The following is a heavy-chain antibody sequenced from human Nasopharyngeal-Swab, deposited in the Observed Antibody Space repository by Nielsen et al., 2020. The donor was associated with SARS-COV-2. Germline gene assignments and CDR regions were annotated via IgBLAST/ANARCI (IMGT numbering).Heavy chain of an antibody. V-gene: IGHV1-24*01. J-gene: IGHJ5*01. CDR3: AIGPPGLTGYSGGWFDY. Sequence: ASVKVSCKVSGYTLTELSMHWVRQVPGKGLEWMGGFEPANVETFYAQRFQGRVTMTEDTSTDTAYMELSSLRSDDTAVYYCAIGPPGLTGYSGGWFDYWDQGTLVTVSS. D-gene: IGHD6-19*01. CDR2: FEPANVET. CDR1: GYTLTELS.